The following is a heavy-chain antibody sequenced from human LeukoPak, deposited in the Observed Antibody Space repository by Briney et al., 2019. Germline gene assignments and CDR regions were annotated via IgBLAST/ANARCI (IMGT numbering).Heavy chain of an antibody. V-gene: IGHV1-2*02. CDR1: GYTFTGYY. J-gene: IGHJ5*02. CDR3: AREGYCSKTSCYGAWFDP. Sequence: ASVKVSCKASGYTFTGYYMHWVRQAPGQGLEWMGWINPNNGGTNYAQKFQGGVSMTRDTSINTAYMDLNTLKSDDTAVYFCAREGYCSKTSCYGAWFDPWGQGTLVTVSS. D-gene: IGHD2-2*01. CDR2: INPNNGGT.